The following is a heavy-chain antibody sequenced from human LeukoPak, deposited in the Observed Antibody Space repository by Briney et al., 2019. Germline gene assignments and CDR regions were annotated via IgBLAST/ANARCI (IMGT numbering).Heavy chain of an antibody. Sequence: GASVKVSCKASGYTFTSYDINWVRQATGQGLEWMGWMHPNSGNTGYAQKFQGRVTMTRNTSISTAYMELSSLRSEDTAVYYCARSRVTADAFDIWGQGTMVTVSS. CDR3: ARSRVTADAFDI. V-gene: IGHV1-8*01. CDR1: GYTFTSYD. D-gene: IGHD2-21*02. J-gene: IGHJ3*02. CDR2: MHPNSGNT.